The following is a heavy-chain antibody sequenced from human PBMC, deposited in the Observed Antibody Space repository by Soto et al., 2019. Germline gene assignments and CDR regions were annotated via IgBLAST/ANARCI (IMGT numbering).Heavy chain of an antibody. D-gene: IGHD5-12*01. J-gene: IGHJ4*02. CDR1: GGSIRTDTW. CDR2: VYNRGTT. V-gene: IGHV4-4*02. Sequence: QVQLQESGPRLVKPSGTLSLTCSVSGGSIRTDTWWGLVRQTPRKGLEWIGEVYNRGTTAYNPSLKGRATISVDRSKHRFSLNVNSGTAADTAVDYCARGYGGYEEWGQGTLVTVS. CDR3: ARGYGGYEE.